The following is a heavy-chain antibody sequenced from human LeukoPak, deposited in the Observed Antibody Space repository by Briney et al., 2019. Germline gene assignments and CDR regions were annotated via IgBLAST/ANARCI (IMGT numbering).Heavy chain of an antibody. CDR3: VREGNGYGDHYFDY. D-gene: IGHD4-17*01. CDR1: GFTASSNN. V-gene: IGHV3-53*01. Sequence: GGSLRLSCAASGFTASSNNMSWVCQAPGKGLEWVSVIYSGGNTYYADSVKGRFTISRDNSENTVYLQMNSLRAEDTAVYYCVREGNGYGDHYFDYWGQGTLVTVSS. J-gene: IGHJ4*02. CDR2: IYSGGNT.